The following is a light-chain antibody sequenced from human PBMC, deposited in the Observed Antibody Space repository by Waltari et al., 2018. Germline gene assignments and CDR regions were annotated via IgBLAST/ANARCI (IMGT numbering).Light chain of an antibody. V-gene: IGLV1-47*01. CDR1: SSNIGSNY. J-gene: IGLJ1*01. Sequence: GQRVTISCSGSSSNIGSNYVYWYQQLPGTAPNLLIYRNNQRPSGVPDRFSGSKSGTSASLAISGLRSEDEADYYCAAWDDSLSGFYVFGTGTKVTVL. CDR3: AAWDDSLSGFYV. CDR2: RNN.